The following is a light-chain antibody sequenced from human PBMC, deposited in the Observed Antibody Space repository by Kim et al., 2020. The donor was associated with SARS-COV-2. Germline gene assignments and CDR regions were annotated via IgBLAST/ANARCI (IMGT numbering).Light chain of an antibody. Sequence: SPGERATLSCRASQSVSSSYLAWYQQKPGQAPRLLIYGACSRATGIPDRFSGSGSGTDFTLTISRLEPEDFAVYYCQQYGSSHLTFGGGTKVDIK. CDR3: QQYGSSHLT. J-gene: IGKJ4*01. V-gene: IGKV3-20*01. CDR1: QSVSSSY. CDR2: GAC.